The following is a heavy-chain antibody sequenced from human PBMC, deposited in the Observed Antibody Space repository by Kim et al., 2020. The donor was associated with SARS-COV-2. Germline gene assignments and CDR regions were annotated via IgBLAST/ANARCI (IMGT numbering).Heavy chain of an antibody. D-gene: IGHD6-19*01. CDR2: MNPNSGNT. V-gene: IGHV1-8*01. CDR3: ARGNRGDYSSGWYYYYYYGMDV. Sequence: ASVKVSCKASGYTFTSYDINWVRQATGQGLEWMGWMNPNSGNTGYAQKFQGRVTMTRNTSISTAYMELSSLRSEDTAVYYCARGNRGDYSSGWYYYYYYGMDVWGQGTTVTVSS. J-gene: IGHJ6*02. CDR1: GYTFTSYD.